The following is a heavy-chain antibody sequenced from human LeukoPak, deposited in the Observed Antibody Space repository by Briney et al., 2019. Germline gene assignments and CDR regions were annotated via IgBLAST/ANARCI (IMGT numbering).Heavy chain of an antibody. Sequence: ASVKVSCKASGYTFTGYYMHWVRQAPGRGLEWMGRINPNSGGTNYAQKFQGRVTMTRDTSISTAYMELSRLRSDDTAVYYCARLTPGYYDFWSGQRPFDYWGQGTLVTVSS. CDR3: ARLTPGYYDFWSGQRPFDY. CDR1: GYTFTGYY. J-gene: IGHJ4*02. V-gene: IGHV1-2*06. D-gene: IGHD3-3*01. CDR2: INPNSGGT.